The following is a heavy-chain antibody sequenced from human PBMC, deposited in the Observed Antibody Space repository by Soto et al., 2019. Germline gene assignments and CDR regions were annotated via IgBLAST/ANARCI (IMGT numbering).Heavy chain of an antibody. J-gene: IGHJ6*02. V-gene: IGHV3-30-3*01. CDR2: ISYDGSNK. D-gene: IGHD2-2*01. CDR1: GFTFSSYA. Sequence: QVQLVESGGGVVQPGRSLRLSCAASGFTFSSYAMHWVRQAPGKGLEWVAVISYDGSNKYYADSVKGRFTISRDNSKNTLYLQMNSLRAEDRAVYYWARGYCSSTSCYGFLPGGGAGGMDVWGQGTTVTVSS. CDR3: ARGYCSSTSCYGFLPGGGAGGMDV.